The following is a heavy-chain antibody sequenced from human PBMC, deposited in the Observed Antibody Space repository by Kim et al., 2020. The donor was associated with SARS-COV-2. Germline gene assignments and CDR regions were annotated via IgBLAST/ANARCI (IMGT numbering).Heavy chain of an antibody. CDR3: ECGKRVCSGSGVVVARFDS. D-gene: IGHD2-15*01. J-gene: IGHJ5*01. CDR2: INNSGST. CDR1: GGSFSGYY. V-gene: IGHV4-34*01. Sequence: SETLSLTCAVYGGSFSGYYWSWIRQRQGKGLEWVGEINNSGSTNYNHSLNSRVSISVDMAKNQNQLKLNPGTATDAAAAFCECGKRVCSGSGVVVARFDS.